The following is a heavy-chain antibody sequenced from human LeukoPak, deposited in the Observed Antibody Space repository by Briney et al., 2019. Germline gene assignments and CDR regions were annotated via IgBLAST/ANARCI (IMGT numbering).Heavy chain of an antibody. CDR3: ARVNYGGISFCDY. Sequence: PGGSLRLSCAASGFTFSSYTMHWVRQAPGKGLEWVAVISYDGSNKYYPDSVKGRYTISRDNDKNTLYLQMNTLRAEDTAVYYCARVNYGGISFCDYWGQGTLVTVSS. V-gene: IGHV3-30-3*01. CDR1: GFTFSSYT. D-gene: IGHD4-23*01. CDR2: ISYDGSNK. J-gene: IGHJ4*02.